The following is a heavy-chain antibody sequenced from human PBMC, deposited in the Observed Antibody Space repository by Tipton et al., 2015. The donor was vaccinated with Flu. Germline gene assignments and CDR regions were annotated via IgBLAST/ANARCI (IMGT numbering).Heavy chain of an antibody. Sequence: GLVKPSETLSLTCTVSSGSVRSTNYFCAWIRQPPGKGLELIGSIYPSGATYYNPSLKSRVTISADTSKSQFSLKLRSVTAADTAVYYCARLSYYDVDLKNFYFDYWGQGALVTVSS. CDR1: SGSVRSTNYF. V-gene: IGHV4-39*01. J-gene: IGHJ4*02. D-gene: IGHD3-10*02. CDR3: ARLSYYDVDLKNFYFDY. CDR2: IYPSGAT.